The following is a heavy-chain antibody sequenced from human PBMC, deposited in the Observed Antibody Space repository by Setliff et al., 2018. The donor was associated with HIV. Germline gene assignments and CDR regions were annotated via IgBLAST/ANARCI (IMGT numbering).Heavy chain of an antibody. CDR2: VHYSGST. Sequence: SETLSLTCTVSGGSISSSHYYWGWIRQPPGKGLEWIGSVHYSGSTYYNPSLKSRGTVSADTSKNQFSLKLSSVTAADTAVYFCARQEIGSSSYYYYMDVWGKGTTVTVSS. CDR1: GGSISSSHYY. CDR3: ARQEIGSSSYYYYMDV. J-gene: IGHJ6*03. D-gene: IGHD6-6*01. V-gene: IGHV4-39*01.